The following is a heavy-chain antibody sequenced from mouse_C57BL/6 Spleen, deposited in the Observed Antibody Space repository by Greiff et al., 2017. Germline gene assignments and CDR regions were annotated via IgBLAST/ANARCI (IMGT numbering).Heavy chain of an antibody. CDR2: ISSGGSYT. J-gene: IGHJ1*03. CDR1: GFTFSSYG. CDR3: ARLAGRGDYWYFDV. V-gene: IGHV5-6*01. Sequence: EVHLVESGGDLVKPGGSLKLSCAASGFTFSSYGMSWVRQTPDKRLEWVATISSGGSYTYYPDSVKGRFTISRDNAKKTLYLQMSSLKSEDTAMYYFARLAGRGDYWYFDVWGTGTTVTVSS.